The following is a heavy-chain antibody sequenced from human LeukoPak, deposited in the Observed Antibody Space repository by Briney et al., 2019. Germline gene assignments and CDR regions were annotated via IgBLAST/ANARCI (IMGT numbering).Heavy chain of an antibody. D-gene: IGHD6-6*01. Sequence: ASVKVSCKASGYPFTAYYMHWVRQAPGQGLEWMGWINPNNGDTMYREKFQGRVTMTTDTSTSTVYMEVRSLRSDDTAVYYCAREGLRSIAARRGTRDYMDVWGKGTTVIVSS. CDR2: INPNNGDT. CDR1: GYPFTAYY. J-gene: IGHJ6*03. CDR3: AREGLRSIAARRGTRDYMDV. V-gene: IGHV1-2*02.